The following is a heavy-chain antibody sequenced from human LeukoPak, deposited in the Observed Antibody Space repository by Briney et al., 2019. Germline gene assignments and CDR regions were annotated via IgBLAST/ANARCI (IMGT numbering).Heavy chain of an antibody. V-gene: IGHV1-8*01. CDR3: ARVRYYGPGIYYRGLAY. Sequence: PRASVKVSCKASGYTFSTYDINWVRQATGQGLEWMGWMNPNSGNTGYAQKFQGRVTMTRNTSISTAYMELSGLRSEDTAVYYCARVRYYGPGIYYRGLAYWGQGSLVTVSS. CDR2: MNPNSGNT. CDR1: GYTFSTYD. D-gene: IGHD3-10*01. J-gene: IGHJ4*02.